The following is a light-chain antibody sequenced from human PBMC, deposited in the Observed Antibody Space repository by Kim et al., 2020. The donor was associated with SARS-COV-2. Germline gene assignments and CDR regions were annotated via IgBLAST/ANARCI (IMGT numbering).Light chain of an antibody. CDR3: NSRDTTSNHVV. CDR2: GKN. CDR1: SLRTYY. J-gene: IGLJ3*02. V-gene: IGLV3-19*01. Sequence: ALGQTVRITCKGDSLRTYYASWYQQQPGQAPVLVIYGKNIPPSGIPDRFSGSISGNTASLTISGAQAEDEADYYCNSRDTTSNHVVFGGGTQLTVL.